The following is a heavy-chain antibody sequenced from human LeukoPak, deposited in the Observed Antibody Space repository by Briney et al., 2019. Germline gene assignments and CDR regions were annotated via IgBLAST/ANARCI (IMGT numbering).Heavy chain of an antibody. V-gene: IGHV1-69*06. CDR3: ASRGSGSYYYFDY. D-gene: IGHD1-26*01. Sequence: SVKVSCKASGGTFSSYAISWVRQAPGQGLEWMGGIIPIFGTANYAQKFQGRVTITADRSTSTAYMELSSLRSEDTAVYYCASRGSGSYYYFDYWGQGTLVTVSS. CDR1: GGTFSSYA. CDR2: IIPIFGTA. J-gene: IGHJ4*02.